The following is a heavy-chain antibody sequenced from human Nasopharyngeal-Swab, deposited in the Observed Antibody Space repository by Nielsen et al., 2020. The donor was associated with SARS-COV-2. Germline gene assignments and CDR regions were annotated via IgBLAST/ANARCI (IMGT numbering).Heavy chain of an antibody. J-gene: IGHJ4*02. CDR1: GFTFSSYA. V-gene: IGHV3-30-3*01. D-gene: IGHD4-23*01. CDR3: ARDLGGYFDY. CDR2: ISYDGSNK. Sequence: GESLNIPCASSGFTFSSYAMHWVRQAPGKGLEWVAVISYDGSNKYYADSVKGRFTISRDNSKNTLYLQMNSLRAEDTAVYYCARDLGGYFDYWGQGTLVTVSS.